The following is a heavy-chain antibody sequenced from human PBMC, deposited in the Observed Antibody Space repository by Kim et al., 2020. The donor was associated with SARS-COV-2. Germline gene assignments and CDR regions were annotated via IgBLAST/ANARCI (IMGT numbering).Heavy chain of an antibody. CDR3: ARDQSITMVRGVKSYYYYGMDV. Sequence: SETLSLTCTVSGGSISSYYWSWIRQPPGKGLEWIGYIYYSGSTNYNPSLKSRVTISVDTSKNQFSLKLSSVTAADTAVYYCARDQSITMVRGVKSYYYYGMDVWGQGTTVTVSS. CDR2: IYYSGST. J-gene: IGHJ6*02. V-gene: IGHV4-59*01. D-gene: IGHD3-10*01. CDR1: GGSISSYY.